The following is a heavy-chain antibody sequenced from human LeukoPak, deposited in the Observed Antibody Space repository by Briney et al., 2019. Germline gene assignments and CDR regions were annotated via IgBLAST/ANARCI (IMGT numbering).Heavy chain of an antibody. J-gene: IGHJ4*02. D-gene: IGHD2-21*01. Sequence: ASLKVSCTASGYTFTSYDINWVRQATGQGLEWMGWMNPNSGNTGYAQKFQGRVTMTRNTSISTAYMELSSLRSEDTAVYYCARGDPHIRYGKQPPTDYWGQGTLVTVSS. V-gene: IGHV1-8*01. CDR1: GYTFTSYD. CDR2: MNPNSGNT. CDR3: ARGDPHIRYGKQPPTDY.